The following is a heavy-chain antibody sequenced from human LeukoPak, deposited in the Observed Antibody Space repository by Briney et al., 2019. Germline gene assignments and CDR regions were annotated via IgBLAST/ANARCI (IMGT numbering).Heavy chain of an antibody. V-gene: IGHV3-30*02. CDR3: AKMGYDSSGYYHIDY. Sequence: PGGSLRLPCAASGFTFSSYGMHWVRQAPGKGLEWVAFIRYDGSNKYYADSVKGRFTISRDNSKNTLYLQMNSLRAEDTAVYYCAKMGYDSSGYYHIDYWGQGTLVTVSS. CDR2: IRYDGSNK. J-gene: IGHJ4*02. CDR1: GFTFSSYG. D-gene: IGHD3-22*01.